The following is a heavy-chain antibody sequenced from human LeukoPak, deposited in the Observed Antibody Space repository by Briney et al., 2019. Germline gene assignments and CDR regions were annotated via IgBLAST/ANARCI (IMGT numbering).Heavy chain of an antibody. CDR1: GGTFSSYA. CDR2: MNPNSGNT. V-gene: IGHV1-8*03. Sequence: SVKVSCKASGGTFSSYAINWVRQATGQGLEWMGWMNPNSGNTGYAQKFQGRVTITRNTSISTAYMELSSLRSEDTAVYYCAREYSSSSNWFDPWGQGTLVTVSS. CDR3: AREYSSSSNWFDP. D-gene: IGHD6-6*01. J-gene: IGHJ5*02.